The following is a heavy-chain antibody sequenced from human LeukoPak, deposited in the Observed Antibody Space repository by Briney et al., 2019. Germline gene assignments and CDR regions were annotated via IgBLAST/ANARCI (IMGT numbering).Heavy chain of an antibody. CDR3: ARSADSRAAAGSLGWFDP. J-gene: IGHJ5*02. CDR2: INHSGST. V-gene: IGHV4-34*01. CDR1: GGSFSGYY. D-gene: IGHD6-13*01. Sequence: SETLSLTCAVYGGSFSGYYWSWIRQPPGKGLEWIGEINHSGSTNYNPSLKSRVTISVDTSKNQFSLKLSSVTAADTAVYYCARSADSRAAAGSLGWFDPWGQGTLVIVSS.